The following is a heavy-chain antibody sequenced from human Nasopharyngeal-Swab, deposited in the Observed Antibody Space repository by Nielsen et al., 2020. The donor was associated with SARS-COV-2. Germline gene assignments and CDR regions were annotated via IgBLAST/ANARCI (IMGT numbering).Heavy chain of an antibody. Sequence: SETLSLTCTVSGDSIRSYYWSWIRQPPGKELEWIGYIYYSGSTNYNPSLKSRVTISIDASKNQFSLKLSSVTAADTAVYYCARSGSYAKFDYWGRGTLVTVS. CDR3: ARSGSYAKFDY. CDR1: GDSIRSYY. V-gene: IGHV4-59*01. D-gene: IGHD1-26*01. J-gene: IGHJ4*02. CDR2: IYYSGST.